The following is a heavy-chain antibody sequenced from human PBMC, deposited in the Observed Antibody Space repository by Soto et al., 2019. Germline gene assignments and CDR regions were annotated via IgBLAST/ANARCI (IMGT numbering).Heavy chain of an antibody. CDR3: ARDRYSSSLLGY. Sequence: EVQLVESGGGLVKPGGSLRLSCAASGFTFSSYSMNWVRQAPGKGVEWVSSISSSSSYIYYADSVKGRFTISRDNAKNSLYLKMNSLRAEDTAVYYCARDRYSSSLLGYWGQGTLVTVSS. D-gene: IGHD6-13*01. V-gene: IGHV3-21*01. J-gene: IGHJ4*02. CDR2: ISSSSSYI. CDR1: GFTFSSYS.